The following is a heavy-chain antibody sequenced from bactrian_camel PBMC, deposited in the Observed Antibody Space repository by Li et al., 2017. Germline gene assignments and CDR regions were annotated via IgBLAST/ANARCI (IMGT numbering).Heavy chain of an antibody. CDR3: ADQVQPGGY. Sequence: DVQLVESGGGLVQPGGSLTLSCAASGFPFRYYAMSWVRQAPGKALEWVSSTGSAGTSTSYADSVKGRFTISRDNGKSTLYLQMNSLKPEDTAMYYCADQVQPGGYWGQGTQVTVS. CDR1: GFPFRYYA. CDR2: TGSAGTST. D-gene: IGHD7*01. J-gene: IGHJ4*01. V-gene: IGHV3S31*01.